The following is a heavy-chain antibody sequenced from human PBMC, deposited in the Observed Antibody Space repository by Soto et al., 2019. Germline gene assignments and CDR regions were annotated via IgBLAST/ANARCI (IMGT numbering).Heavy chain of an antibody. V-gene: IGHV3-48*03. CDR2: IGISAGTT. CDR1: GFTFTTYE. Sequence: GGSLRLSCVASGFTFTTYELNWVRQAPGKGLEWISYIGISAGTTYYADSVKGRFTISRDNSKNSLYLQMNSLRAEDTAVYYCVREGGWNRRDAFDIWGPGTMVTVSS. D-gene: IGHD1-1*01. CDR3: VREGGWNRRDAFDI. J-gene: IGHJ3*02.